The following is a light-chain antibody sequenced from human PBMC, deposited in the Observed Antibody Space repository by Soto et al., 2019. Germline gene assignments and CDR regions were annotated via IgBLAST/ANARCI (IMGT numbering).Light chain of an antibody. CDR2: DAS. J-gene: IGKJ1*01. CDR3: QQYNTQWA. V-gene: IGKV1-5*01. CDR1: QSISNW. Sequence: DIQMTQSPSTLSASVGDRVTITCRASQSISNWLAWYQQKPGKAPKVLIYDASSLETGVPSRFSGSGSGTEFILTISSLQPDDFATYYCQQYNTQWAFGQGTKVEVK.